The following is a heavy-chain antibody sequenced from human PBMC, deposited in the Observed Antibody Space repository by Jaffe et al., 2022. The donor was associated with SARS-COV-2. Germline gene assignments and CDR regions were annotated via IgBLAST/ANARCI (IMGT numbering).Heavy chain of an antibody. Sequence: EVQLLESGGGLVQPGGSLRLSCAASGFTFSSYAMSWVRQAPGKGLEWVSAISGSGGSTYYADSVKGRFTISRDNSKNTLYLQMNSLRAEDTAVYYCAKVQQDFWSGYEFFFDYWGQGTLVTVSS. CDR1: GFTFSSYA. CDR3: AKVQQDFWSGYEFFFDY. CDR2: ISGSGGST. D-gene: IGHD3-3*01. J-gene: IGHJ4*02. V-gene: IGHV3-23*01.